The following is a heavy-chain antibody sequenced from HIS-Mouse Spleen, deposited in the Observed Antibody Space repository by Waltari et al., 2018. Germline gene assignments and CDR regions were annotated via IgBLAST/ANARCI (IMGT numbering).Heavy chain of an antibody. CDR1: GGSISSSRYY. V-gene: IGHV4-39*07. J-gene: IGHJ2*01. CDR3: AREIPYSSSWYDWYFDL. Sequence: QLQLQESGPGLVKPSETLSLTFPVSGGSISSSRYYWGWIRQPPGKGLEWIGSIYYSGSTYYNPSLKSRVTISVDTSKNQFSLKLSSVTAADTAVYYCAREIPYSSSWYDWYFDLWGRGTLVTVSS. D-gene: IGHD6-13*01. CDR2: IYYSGST.